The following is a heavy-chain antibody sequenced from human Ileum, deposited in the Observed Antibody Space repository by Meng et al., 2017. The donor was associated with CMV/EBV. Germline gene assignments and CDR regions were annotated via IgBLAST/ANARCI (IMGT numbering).Heavy chain of an antibody. Sequence: CKASGYTFTDYHINWVRQATGQGLEWMGWISTYNGNTNYAQKLQGRVTMTTDTSTTTAYMELRSLTSDDTAVYYCARDGLGATHFDYWGQGTLVTVSS. J-gene: IGHJ4*02. D-gene: IGHD1-26*01. CDR1: GYTFTDYH. CDR3: ARDGLGATHFDY. CDR2: ISTYNGNT. V-gene: IGHV1-18*01.